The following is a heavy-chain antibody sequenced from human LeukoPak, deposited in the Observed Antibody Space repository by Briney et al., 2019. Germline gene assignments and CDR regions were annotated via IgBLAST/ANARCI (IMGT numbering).Heavy chain of an antibody. D-gene: IGHD6-19*01. CDR2: IYYNGKT. Sequence: SETLSLTCTVSGGSMSSYYWSWIRQPPAKGLEWIGYIYYNGKTNYSPSLNSRVTISVDTSRNQFSLKLNSVTAADTAVYYCARGGWSVDYWGQGTLVTVSS. J-gene: IGHJ4*02. CDR1: GGSMSSYY. CDR3: ARGGWSVDY. V-gene: IGHV4-59*08.